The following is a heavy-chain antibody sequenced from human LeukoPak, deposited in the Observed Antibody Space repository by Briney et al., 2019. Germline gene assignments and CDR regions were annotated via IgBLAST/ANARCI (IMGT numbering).Heavy chain of an antibody. V-gene: IGHV4-59*01. D-gene: IGHD3-10*01. CDR3: ARVGVPYGMDV. CDR1: GGSISTYY. J-gene: IGHJ6*02. CDR2: IYYRGNT. Sequence: SETLSLTCTVWGGSISTYYWSWIPQPPGKGLEGIGYIYYRGNTKYNPSLKSRVTISVDTSKNQFSLKLSSVTAADTAVYYCARVGVPYGMDVWGQGTTVTVSS.